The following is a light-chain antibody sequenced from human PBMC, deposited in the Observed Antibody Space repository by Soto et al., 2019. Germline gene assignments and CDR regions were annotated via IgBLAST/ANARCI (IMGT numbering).Light chain of an antibody. Sequence: QSVLTQPPSASGTPGQRVTISCSGSSSNIGSNYVYWYQQLPGTAPKLLIYRNNQRPSGVPDRFSGSKSGTSASLAISGLGSEDGANYNCAAWDNTRSGGVFGGGTNPPVL. CDR2: RNN. V-gene: IGLV1-47*01. J-gene: IGLJ2*01. CDR3: AAWDNTRSGGV. CDR1: SSNIGSNY.